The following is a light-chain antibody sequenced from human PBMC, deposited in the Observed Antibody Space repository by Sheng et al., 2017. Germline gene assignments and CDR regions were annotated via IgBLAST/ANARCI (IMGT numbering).Light chain of an antibody. CDR3: HQRFNWPLT. Sequence: EIVLTQSPGTLSLSPGESATLSCRASQSVATSLAWYQQKPGQAPRLLIYDASNRATGIPARFSGSGSGTDFSLTISSLGPEDFAVYYCHQRFNWPLTFGGGTKVEIK. J-gene: IGKJ4*01. CDR2: DAS. V-gene: IGKV3-11*01. CDR1: QSVATS.